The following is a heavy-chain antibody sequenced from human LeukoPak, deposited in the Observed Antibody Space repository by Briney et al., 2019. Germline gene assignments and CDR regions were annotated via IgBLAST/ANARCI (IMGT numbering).Heavy chain of an antibody. J-gene: IGHJ4*02. CDR3: AREGYYYGSGSNHLDY. CDR1: GYTFTSYA. CDR2: INGANGNT. V-gene: IGHV1-3*01. Sequence: GASVKVSCKASGYTFTSYAMHWVRQAPGQRLEWMGWINGANGNTKYSQKFHGRVTITRDTSASTAYMELSSLRSEDTAVYYCAREGYYYGSGSNHLDYWGQGTLVTVSS. D-gene: IGHD3-10*01.